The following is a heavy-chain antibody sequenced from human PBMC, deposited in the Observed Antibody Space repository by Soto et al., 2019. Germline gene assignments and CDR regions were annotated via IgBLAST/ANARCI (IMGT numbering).Heavy chain of an antibody. J-gene: IGHJ4*02. Sequence: GGAMRLSCAASGFTFSSYAMSWVRQAPGKGLEWVSAISGSGGSTYYADSVKGRFTISRDNSKNTLYLQMNSLRAEDTAVYYCALQRGAYYDFWSGYYIPSGYFDYWGQGIPLTVSS. D-gene: IGHD3-3*01. V-gene: IGHV3-23*01. CDR3: ALQRGAYYDFWSGYYIPSGYFDY. CDR2: ISGSGGST. CDR1: GFTFSSYA.